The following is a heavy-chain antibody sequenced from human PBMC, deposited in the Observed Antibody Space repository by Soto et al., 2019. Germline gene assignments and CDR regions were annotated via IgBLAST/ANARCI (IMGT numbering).Heavy chain of an antibody. CDR3: AHRVLRTVFGLVTTTAIYFDF. Sequence: QITLNESGPTQVKPRQTLTLTCTFSGFSLTTSGVGVGWIRQSPGKAPEWLALIYWADDKRYSPSLKSRLTITKATSKNQVVLTMADLDPADTATYYCAHRVLRTVFGLVTTTAIYFDFWGQGAPVAASS. CDR1: GFSLTTSGVG. CDR2: IYWADDK. D-gene: IGHD3-3*01. V-gene: IGHV2-5*02. J-gene: IGHJ4*02.